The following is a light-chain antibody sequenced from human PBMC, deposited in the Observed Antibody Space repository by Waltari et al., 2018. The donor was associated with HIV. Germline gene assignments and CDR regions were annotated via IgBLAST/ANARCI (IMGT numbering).Light chain of an antibody. J-gene: IGLJ1*01. CDR2: DSN. Sequence: QSVLPQPPSVSAAPGQTVTIPCSGSSSIIAYNYVSWYQQLPGTVPKVLIYDSNKRASGIPDRFSGSKSDTSATLGITGLQTGDEADYYCGTWDATLNTYVFGSGTKVTVL. V-gene: IGLV1-51*01. CDR3: GTWDATLNTYV. CDR1: SSIIAYNY.